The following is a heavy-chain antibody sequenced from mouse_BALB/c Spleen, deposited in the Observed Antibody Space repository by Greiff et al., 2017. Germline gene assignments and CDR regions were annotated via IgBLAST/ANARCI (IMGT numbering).Heavy chain of an antibody. CDR2: ISSGSSTI. J-gene: IGHJ4*01. CDR1: GFTFSSFG. V-gene: IGHV5-17*02. D-gene: IGHD2-1*01. CDR3: ARDGYGNFPYAMDY. Sequence: EVHLVESGGGLVQPGGSRKLSCAASGFTFSSFGMHWVRQAPEKGLEWVAYISSGSSTIYYADTVKGRFTISRDNPKNTLFLQMTSLRSEDTAMYYCARDGYGNFPYAMDYWGQGTSVTVSS.